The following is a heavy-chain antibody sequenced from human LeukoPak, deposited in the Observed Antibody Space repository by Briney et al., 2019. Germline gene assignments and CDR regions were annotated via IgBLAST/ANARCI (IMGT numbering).Heavy chain of an antibody. CDR3: ARDLTGVARGIAAAGTWDY. V-gene: IGHV4-39*07. Sequence: SETLSLTCTVSGGSISSSSYYWGWIRQPPGTGLEWIGSIYYSGSTYYNPSLKSRVTISVDTSKNQFSLKLSSVTAADTAVYYCARDLTGVARGIAAAGTWDYWGQGTLVTVSS. D-gene: IGHD6-13*01. J-gene: IGHJ4*02. CDR1: GGSISSSSYY. CDR2: IYYSGST.